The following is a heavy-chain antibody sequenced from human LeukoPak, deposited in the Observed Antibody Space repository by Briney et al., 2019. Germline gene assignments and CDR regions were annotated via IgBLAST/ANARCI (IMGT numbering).Heavy chain of an antibody. CDR2: IYTSGST. CDR3: ARHYGSGSYTWFDP. CDR1: GGSISSYY. V-gene: IGHV4-4*09. D-gene: IGHD3-10*01. Sequence: PSETLSLTCTVSGGSISSYYWSWIRQPPGKGLEWIGYIYTSGSTNYNPSLKSRVTISVDTSKNQFSLKLSSVTAADTAVYYCARHYGSGSYTWFDPWGQGTLVTVSS. J-gene: IGHJ5*02.